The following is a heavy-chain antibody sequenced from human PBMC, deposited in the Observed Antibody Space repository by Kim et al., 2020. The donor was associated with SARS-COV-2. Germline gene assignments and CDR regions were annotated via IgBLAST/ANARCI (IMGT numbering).Heavy chain of an antibody. J-gene: IGHJ6*02. CDR3: AKVVPRGAYYYYGMDV. CDR2: ISWNSGSI. V-gene: IGHV3-9*01. Sequence: SLRLSCAASGFTFDDYAMHWVRQAPGKGLEWVSGISWNSGSIGYADSVKGRFTISRDNAKNSLYLQMNSLRAEDTALYYCAKVVPRGAYYYYGMDVWGQGTTVTVSS. CDR1: GFTFDDYA. D-gene: IGHD1-26*01.